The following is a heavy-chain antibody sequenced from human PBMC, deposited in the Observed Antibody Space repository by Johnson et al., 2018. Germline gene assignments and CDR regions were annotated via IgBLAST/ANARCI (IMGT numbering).Heavy chain of an antibody. V-gene: IGHV3-15*07. D-gene: IGHD2-15*01. CDR1: GFTFSSYG. J-gene: IGHJ6*03. Sequence: VQLQESGGGVVQPGRSLRLSCAASGFTFSSYGMHWVRQAPGKGLEWVGRIKSKTDGGTTDYAAPVKGRFTIPRDESKNTLYLKMNSLKTEDTAVYYCTPVDVVVVAATDYYYYYMDVWGKGTTVTVSS. CDR2: IKSKTDGGTT. CDR3: TPVDVVVVAATDYYYYYMDV.